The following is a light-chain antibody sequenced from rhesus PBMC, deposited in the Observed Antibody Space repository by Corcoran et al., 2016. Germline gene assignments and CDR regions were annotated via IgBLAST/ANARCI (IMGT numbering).Light chain of an antibody. V-gene: IGKV1-25*01. Sequence: DIQMTQSPSSVSASVGDRVTITCRASQGISSYLAWYQQKPGKAPKLLNYYVTTLHSGVPSRFSGSGSGTEFTLTISSLQPEDFATYYCQQYNSLPFTFGPGTKLDIE. J-gene: IGKJ3*01. CDR3: QQYNSLPFT. CDR1: QGISSY. CDR2: YVT.